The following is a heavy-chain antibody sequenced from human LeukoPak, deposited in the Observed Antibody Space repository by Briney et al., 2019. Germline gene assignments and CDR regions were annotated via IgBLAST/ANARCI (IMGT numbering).Heavy chain of an antibody. CDR3: ARALWRWFDP. D-gene: IGHD3-10*01. J-gene: IGHJ5*02. Sequence: SETLSLTCTVSDGSISSYYWNWIRQPPGKGLEWIGYIYYSGSTNYNPSLKSRVTISVDTSKNQFSLKLSSVTAADTAVYYCARALWRWFDPWGQGTLVTVSS. CDR2: IYYSGST. V-gene: IGHV4-59*01. CDR1: DGSISSYY.